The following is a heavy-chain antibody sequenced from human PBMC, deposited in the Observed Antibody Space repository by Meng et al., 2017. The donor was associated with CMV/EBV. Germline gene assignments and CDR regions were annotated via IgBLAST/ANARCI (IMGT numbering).Heavy chain of an antibody. J-gene: IGHJ6*02. CDR1: GFSLSTSGMC. V-gene: IGHV2-70*20. Sequence: SGPTLVKPTQTLTLTCTFSGFSLSTSGMCVSWVRQPPGKALEWLALIDWDDDKYYSTSLKTRLTISKDTSKNQVVLTMTNMDPVDTATYYCARTPQLAGHYYYGMDVWGQGTTVTVSS. CDR3: ARTPQLAGHYYYGMDV. CDR2: IDWDDDK. D-gene: IGHD6-6*01.